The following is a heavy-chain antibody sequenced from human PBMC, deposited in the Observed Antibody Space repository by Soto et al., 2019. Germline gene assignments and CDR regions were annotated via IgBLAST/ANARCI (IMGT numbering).Heavy chain of an antibody. D-gene: IGHD6-19*01. CDR3: ARDRGYNSVWSSDYSFDD. Sequence: EVQVVESGGALVQPGGSLRLSCAVSGFTVSDNYMNWVRQAPGKGLEWVSVIYVGGSTAYADSMKGRFTISRDNSKNKVYLQIDSLKAEDTAVYYCARDRGYNSVWSSDYSFDDWGQGTVVSVSS. CDR1: GFTVSDNY. V-gene: IGHV3-66*01. J-gene: IGHJ3*01. CDR2: IYVGGST.